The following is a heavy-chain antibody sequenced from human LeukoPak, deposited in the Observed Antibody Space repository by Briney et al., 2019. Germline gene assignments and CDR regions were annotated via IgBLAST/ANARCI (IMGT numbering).Heavy chain of an antibody. CDR3: ARDPGSFLSGSGWLNWFEP. D-gene: IGHD6-19*01. Sequence: ASVKVSCKASGGTFSSYAINWVRQAPGQGLEWMGWISGYNEKTNYAQKFQGRVTMTTDTSMNTAYMELRRLRSDDTAVYYCARDPGSFLSGSGWLNWFEPWGQGTLVTVSP. CDR1: GGTFSSYA. CDR2: ISGYNEKT. J-gene: IGHJ5*02. V-gene: IGHV1-18*01.